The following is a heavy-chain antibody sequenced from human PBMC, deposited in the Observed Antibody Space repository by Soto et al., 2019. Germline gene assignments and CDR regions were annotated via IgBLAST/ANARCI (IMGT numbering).Heavy chain of an antibody. Sequence: QVQLVQSGAEVKKPGASVKVSCKASGYTFTNYYMHWVRQAPGQGLEWMGVINPSGGSTSYPQKFQGRVTMTRDTSTSTVYMELSSLRSDDTAVYYCAGDGVYSPFDYWGQGTLVTVS. V-gene: IGHV1-46*03. J-gene: IGHJ4*02. CDR2: INPSGGST. D-gene: IGHD4-17*01. CDR1: GYTFTNYY. CDR3: AGDGVYSPFDY.